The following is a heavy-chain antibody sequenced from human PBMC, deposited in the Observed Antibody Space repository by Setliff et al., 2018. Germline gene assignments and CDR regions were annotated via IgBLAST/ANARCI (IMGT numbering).Heavy chain of an antibody. CDR3: ARAPPQCYFDY. CDR1: GFTFSRYW. D-gene: IGHD6-19*01. J-gene: IGHJ4*02. CDR2: INHSGST. V-gene: IGHV4-34*01. Sequence: PGGSLRLSCAASGFTFSRYWMSWVRQAPGKGLEWIGEINHSGSTNYNPSLKSRVTISVDTSKNQFSLKLSSVTAADSAIYYCARAPPQCYFDYWGQGTLVTVSS.